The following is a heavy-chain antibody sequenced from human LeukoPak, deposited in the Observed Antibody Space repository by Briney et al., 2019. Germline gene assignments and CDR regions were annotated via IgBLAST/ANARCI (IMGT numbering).Heavy chain of an antibody. Sequence: GGSLRLSCAASGFTFDDYAMHWVRQAPGKGLEWVSGISWNSGSIGYADSVKGRFTISRDNAKNSLYLQMNSLRAEDTALYYCAKDSGRTYYYDSSGYNWFDPWGQGTLVTVPS. J-gene: IGHJ5*02. CDR1: GFTFDDYA. V-gene: IGHV3-9*01. CDR3: AKDSGRTYYYDSSGYNWFDP. D-gene: IGHD3-22*01. CDR2: ISWNSGSI.